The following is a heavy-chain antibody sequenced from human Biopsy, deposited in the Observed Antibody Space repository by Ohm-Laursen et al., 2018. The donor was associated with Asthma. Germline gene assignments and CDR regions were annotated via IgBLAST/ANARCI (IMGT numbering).Heavy chain of an antibody. V-gene: IGHV1-69*13. CDR1: GDSFSNYA. Sequence: AAVKVSCKASGDSFSNYAISWVRQAPGQGLAWMGGLIPVLGTPDHAQMFEGRVTITADESTSTAYMELSSLSSEDTAVYYCARGYSGSDRIVYYYSGLEVWGQGTTVTVSS. J-gene: IGHJ6*02. CDR2: LIPVLGTP. CDR3: ARGYSGSDRIVYYYSGLEV. D-gene: IGHD5-12*01.